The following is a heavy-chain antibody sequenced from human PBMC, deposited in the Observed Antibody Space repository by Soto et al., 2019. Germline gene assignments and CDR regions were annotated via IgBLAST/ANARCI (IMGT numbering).Heavy chain of an antibody. CDR3: ARGLLEYLRTPDY. J-gene: IGHJ4*02. CDR2: IKQDGSEK. Sequence: GGSLRLSCAASGFTFSSYWMSWVRQAPGKGLEWVANIKQDGSEKYYGDSVKGRFTISRDNAKNSLDLQMNSLRAEDTAVYYCARGLLEYLRTPDYWGQGALVTVSS. V-gene: IGHV3-7*05. D-gene: IGHD4-17*01. CDR1: GFTFSSYW.